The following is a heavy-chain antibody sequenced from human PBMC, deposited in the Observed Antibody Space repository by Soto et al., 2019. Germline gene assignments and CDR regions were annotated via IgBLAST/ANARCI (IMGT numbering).Heavy chain of an antibody. D-gene: IGHD3-3*01. CDR1: GGSISSGDYY. CDR3: ARLRRFLEWLSSRFDP. V-gene: IGHV4-30-4*01. CDR2: IYYSGST. J-gene: IGHJ5*02. Sequence: SETLSLTCTVSGGSISSGDYYWSWIRQPPGKGLEWIGYIYYSGSTYYNPSLKSRVTIPVDTSKNQFSLKLSSVTAADTAVYYCARLRRFLEWLSSRFDPWGQGTLVTVSS.